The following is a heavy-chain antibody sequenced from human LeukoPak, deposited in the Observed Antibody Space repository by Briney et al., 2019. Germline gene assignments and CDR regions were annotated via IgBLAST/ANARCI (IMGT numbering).Heavy chain of an antibody. CDR2: IYYSGST. CDR3: ARVLRMVTSTYFDY. CDR1: GGSISSYY. J-gene: IGHJ4*02. V-gene: IGHV4-59*01. D-gene: IGHD5-18*01. Sequence: SETLSLTCTVSGGSISSYYWSWIRQHPGKGLEWIGYIYYSGSTNYNPSLKSRVTISVDTSKNQFSLKLSSVTAADTAVYYCARVLRMVTSTYFDYWGQGTLVTVSS.